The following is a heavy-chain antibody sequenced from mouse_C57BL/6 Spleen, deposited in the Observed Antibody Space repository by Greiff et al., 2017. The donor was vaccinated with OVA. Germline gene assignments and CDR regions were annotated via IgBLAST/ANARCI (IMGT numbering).Heavy chain of an antibody. V-gene: IGHV5-4*01. J-gene: IGHJ2*01. CDR3: ARGKEAYFYYFDD. Sequence: EVQVVESGGGLVKPGGSLKLSCAASGFTFSSYAMSWVRQTPEKRLEWVATISDGGSYTYYPDNVKGRFTISRDNAKNNRYLQMSHLKSEDTAMYYCARGKEAYFYYFDDWGQGTTLTVSS. CDR1: GFTFSSYA. CDR2: ISDGGSYT.